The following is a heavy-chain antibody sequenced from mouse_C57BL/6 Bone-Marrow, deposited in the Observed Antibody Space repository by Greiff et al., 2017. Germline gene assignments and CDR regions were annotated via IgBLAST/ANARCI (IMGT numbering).Heavy chain of an antibody. CDR1: GYTFTEYT. CDR3: TRHVITTVVATDYAMDY. J-gene: IGHJ4*01. V-gene: IGHV1-62-2*01. D-gene: IGHD1-1*01. Sequence: QVQLKQSGAELVKPGASVKLSCKASGYTFTEYTIHWVKQRSGQGLEWIGWFYPGSGSIKYNEKFKDKATLTADKSSSTVYIELSRLTSEDSAVYFCTRHVITTVVATDYAMDYWGQGTSVTVSS. CDR2: FYPGSGSI.